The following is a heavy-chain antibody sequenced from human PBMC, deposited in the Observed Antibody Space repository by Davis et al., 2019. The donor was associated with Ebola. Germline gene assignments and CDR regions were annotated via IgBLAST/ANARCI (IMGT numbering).Heavy chain of an antibody. Sequence: PAGSLRLSCTVSGVSISRHYSNWIRQPPGKRLVWFGSIYYTGSANYHPSLASRATITVDTSNYQFSLKLTSVTAADTAMYYCSERGRSVWGQGTLVTVSS. CDR1: GVSISRHY. J-gene: IGHJ4*02. V-gene: IGHV4-59*03. D-gene: IGHD1-26*01. CDR3: SERGRSV. CDR2: IYYTGSA.